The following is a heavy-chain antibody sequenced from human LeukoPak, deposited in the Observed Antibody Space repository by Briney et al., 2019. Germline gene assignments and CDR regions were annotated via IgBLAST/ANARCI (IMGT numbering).Heavy chain of an antibody. V-gene: IGHV3-66*01. Sequence: PGGSLRLSCAASGFTVSTSHMMWIRQAPGKGLEWVSVIYRGETTHYADSVKGRFTISRDNSKNTLYLQMNGPRVDDTAVYYCAAYYDFLTGQFFDYWGQGTLVTVSS. D-gene: IGHD3-9*01. CDR1: GFTVSTSH. CDR3: AAYYDFLTGQFFDY. CDR2: IYRGETT. J-gene: IGHJ4*02.